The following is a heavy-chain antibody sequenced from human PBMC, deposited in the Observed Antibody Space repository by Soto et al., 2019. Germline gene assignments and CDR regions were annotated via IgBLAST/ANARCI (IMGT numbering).Heavy chain of an antibody. J-gene: IGHJ4*01. D-gene: IGHD3-16*01. V-gene: IGHV1-69*01. CDR3: ARRNTYAYSGCLY. CDR1: GGDFTSYA. CDR2: IIPILGTA. Sequence: QVHLVQSGAEVKKPGSSVRVSCTASGGDFTSYAFNWVRQAPGQGLEWMGGIIPILGTANYEQKFQGRVTFTADDSTRTVYVALTSLKSEDTAVYYCARRNTYAYSGCLYWGQGTLITVSS.